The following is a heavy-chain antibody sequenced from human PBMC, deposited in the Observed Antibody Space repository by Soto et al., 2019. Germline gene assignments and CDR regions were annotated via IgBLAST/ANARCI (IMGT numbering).Heavy chain of an antibody. CDR1: GGSISSGGYD. D-gene: IGHD6-13*01. CDR3: ARDLEAAGTHRVYYYGMDV. CDR2: IYYSGST. Sequence: TLSLTCTVAGGSISSGGYDWSWIRQHPGKGLEWIGYIYYSGSTYYNPSLKSRVTISVDTSKNQFSLKLSSVTAADTAVYYCARDLEAAGTHRVYYYGMDVWGQGTTVTVSS. V-gene: IGHV4-31*03. J-gene: IGHJ6*02.